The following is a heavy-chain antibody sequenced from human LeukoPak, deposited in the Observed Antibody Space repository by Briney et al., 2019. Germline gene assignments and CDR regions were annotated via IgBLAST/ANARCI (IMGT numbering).Heavy chain of an antibody. CDR2: VSGSGSST. D-gene: IGHD3-10*01. CDR3: AKDQGYYGSRTYVDY. CDR1: GFTFGDVA. Sequence: EGSLRLSCAASGFTFGDVAMTWVRQAPGKGLEWVSSVSGSGSSTYYADSVKGRLTISRDDSKNTLYLQMNTLRAEDTAIYFCAKDQGYYGSRTYVDYWGQGTLVIVSS. J-gene: IGHJ4*02. V-gene: IGHV3-23*01.